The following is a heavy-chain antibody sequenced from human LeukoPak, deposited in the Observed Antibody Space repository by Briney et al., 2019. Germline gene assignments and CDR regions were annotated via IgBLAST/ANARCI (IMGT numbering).Heavy chain of an antibody. V-gene: IGHV3-74*03. CDR2: IKSDGSST. Sequence: GSLTLSCAASGFTFSSHWMHWVRQAPGKGLVWVSRIKSDGSSTSYADSVRGRFTISRDNAKNTVNLQMNSLRAEDTAIYYCARVALRTTGWTPLDFWGQGTLVTVSP. D-gene: IGHD1-1*01. CDR1: GFTFSSHW. CDR3: ARVALRTTGWTPLDF. J-gene: IGHJ4*02.